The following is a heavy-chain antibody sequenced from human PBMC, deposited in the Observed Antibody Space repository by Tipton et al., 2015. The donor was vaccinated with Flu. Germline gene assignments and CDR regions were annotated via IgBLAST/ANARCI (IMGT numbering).Heavy chain of an antibody. CDR1: GGSISRYY. V-gene: IGHV4-4*07. J-gene: IGHJ5*02. CDR3: ARARTDILTGANWFDP. Sequence: TLSLTCTVSGGSISRYYWSWIRQPAGKGLEWIGRIYTSGNTNYNPSLKSRVTMSVDTSKSQFSLKLRSVTAADTAVYYCARARTDILTGANWFDPWGQGTLVTVSS. CDR2: IYTSGNT. D-gene: IGHD3-9*01.